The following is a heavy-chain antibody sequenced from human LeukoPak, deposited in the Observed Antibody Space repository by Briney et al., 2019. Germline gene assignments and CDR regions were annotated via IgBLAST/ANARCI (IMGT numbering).Heavy chain of an antibody. CDR1: GFTFSSYG. CDR2: IRYDGSNK. D-gene: IGHD2-21*02. Sequence: GGSLRLSCAASGFTFSSYGMHWVRQAPGKGLEWVAFIRYDGSNKYYADSVKGRFTISRDNSKNTLYLQMDSLRAEDTAVYYCAKDSRSLVVTVGPYYFDYWGQGTLVTVSS. V-gene: IGHV3-30*02. CDR3: AKDSRSLVVTVGPYYFDY. J-gene: IGHJ4*02.